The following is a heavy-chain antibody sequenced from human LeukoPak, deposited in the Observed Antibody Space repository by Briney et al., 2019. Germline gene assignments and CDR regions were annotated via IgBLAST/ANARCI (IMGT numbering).Heavy chain of an antibody. CDR2: IYYSGST. Sequence: SSETLSLTCTVSGGSISSYYWSWIRQPPGKGLEWIGYIYYSGSTNYNPSLKSRVIISVDTSKNQFSLKLSSVTAADTAVYYCARLEAMGGIDIWGQGTMVTVSS. CDR3: ARLEAMGGIDI. D-gene: IGHD5-18*01. CDR1: GGSISSYY. V-gene: IGHV4-59*08. J-gene: IGHJ3*02.